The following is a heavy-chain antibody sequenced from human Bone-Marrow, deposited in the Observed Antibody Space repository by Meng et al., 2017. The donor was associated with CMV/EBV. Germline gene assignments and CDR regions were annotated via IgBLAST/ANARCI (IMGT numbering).Heavy chain of an antibody. Sequence: SETLSLTCAVYGGSFSNYYWSWIRQPPGKGLEWIGEINHSGSTNYNPSLKSRVTISVDTSKNQFSLKLSSVTAADTAVYYCASAYCSGGSPSRYYYYYGMDVWGQGTTVTVSS. J-gene: IGHJ6*02. CDR3: ASAYCSGGSPSRYYYYYGMDV. D-gene: IGHD2-15*01. CDR2: INHSGST. V-gene: IGHV4-34*01. CDR1: GGSFSNYY.